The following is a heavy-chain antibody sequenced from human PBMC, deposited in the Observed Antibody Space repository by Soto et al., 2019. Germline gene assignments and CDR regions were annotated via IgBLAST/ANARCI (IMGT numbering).Heavy chain of an antibody. CDR3: TSLYYGH. J-gene: IGHJ4*02. Sequence: GGSLRLSCAASEFTFTNAWISWVRQAPGKGLEWVGRIKSKTAGGTTDYAAPVQGRFTISRDESRNTLYLQMNSLKTEDTAVYYCTSLYYGHWGQGTLVTAPQ. V-gene: IGHV3-15*01. D-gene: IGHD4-17*01. CDR1: EFTFTNAW. CDR2: IKSKTAGGTT.